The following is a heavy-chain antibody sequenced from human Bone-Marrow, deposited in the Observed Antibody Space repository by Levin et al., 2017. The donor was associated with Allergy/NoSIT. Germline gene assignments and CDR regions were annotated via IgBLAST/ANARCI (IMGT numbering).Heavy chain of an antibody. V-gene: IGHV1-69*01. J-gene: IGHJ6*02. Sequence: PGESLKISCKASGGTFSSYAISWVRQAPGQGLEWMGGIIPIFGTANYAQKFQGRVTITADESTSTAYMELSSLRSEDTAVYYCARTDETSHRLRLTYYYGMDVWGQGTTVTVSS. CDR3: ARTDETSHRLRLTYYYGMDV. D-gene: IGHD5-12*01. CDR2: IIPIFGTA. CDR1: GGTFSSYA.